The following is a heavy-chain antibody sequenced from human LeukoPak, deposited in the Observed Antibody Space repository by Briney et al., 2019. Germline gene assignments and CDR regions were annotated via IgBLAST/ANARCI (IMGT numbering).Heavy chain of an antibody. V-gene: IGHV3-7*01. Sequence: GALRLSCAASGLTFSSYWMSWVRQAPGKGLEWVANIKQDGSEKYYVDSVKGRFTISRDNAKNSLYLQMNSLRAEDTAVYYCARADSGTGDAFDIWGQGTMVTVSS. CDR1: GLTFSSYW. J-gene: IGHJ3*02. CDR3: ARADSGTGDAFDI. D-gene: IGHD1-26*01. CDR2: IKQDGSEK.